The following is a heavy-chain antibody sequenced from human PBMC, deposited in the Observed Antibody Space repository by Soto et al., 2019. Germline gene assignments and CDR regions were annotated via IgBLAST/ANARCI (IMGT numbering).Heavy chain of an antibody. D-gene: IGHD6-19*01. V-gene: IGHV3-23*01. Sequence: PGGSLRLSCAASGFVFSNYAMTWVRQAPGKGLEWVSDISDSGSATHYSDSVKGRFTISRDKSISTAYLQWSSLKASDTAIYYCARHIGSGWYGVIDYWGQGTLVTVSS. CDR3: ARHIGSGWYGVIDY. J-gene: IGHJ4*02. CDR1: GFVFSNYA. CDR2: ISDSGSAT.